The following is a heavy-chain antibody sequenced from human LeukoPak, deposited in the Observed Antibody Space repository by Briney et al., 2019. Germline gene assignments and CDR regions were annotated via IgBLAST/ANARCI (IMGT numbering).Heavy chain of an antibody. CDR1: GGSIRSYY. CDR2: IYYSGST. CDR3: ARAPNYGGKPFDY. Sequence: SETLSLTCSVSGGSIRSYYWSWIRQPPGKGLEWIAYIYYSGSTNYNPSLKSRVTISVDTSKNQFSLKLSSVTAADTAVFYCARAPNYGGKPFDYWGQGTLVTVSS. V-gene: IGHV4-59*08. J-gene: IGHJ4*02. D-gene: IGHD4-23*01.